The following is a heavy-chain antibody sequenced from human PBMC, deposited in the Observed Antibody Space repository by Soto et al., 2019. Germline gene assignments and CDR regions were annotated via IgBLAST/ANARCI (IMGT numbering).Heavy chain of an antibody. Sequence: QVQLQESGPGLVKPSQTLSLTCTVSGGSISSGGYYWSWIRQHPGKGLEWIGYIYYSGSTYYNPSLKSRVTLYVDTSKNQFSLKLSSVTAADTAVYYCARGRSSTSPYPIGYWGQGTLVTVSS. CDR1: GGSISSGGYY. V-gene: IGHV4-31*03. CDR3: ARGRSSTSPYPIGY. J-gene: IGHJ4*02. CDR2: IYYSGST. D-gene: IGHD2-2*01.